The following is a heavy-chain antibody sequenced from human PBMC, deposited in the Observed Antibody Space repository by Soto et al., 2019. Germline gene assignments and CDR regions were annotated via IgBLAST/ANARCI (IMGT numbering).Heavy chain of an antibody. D-gene: IGHD2-2*02. J-gene: IGHJ6*02. CDR1: GFTFSSYG. Sequence: GGSLRLSCAASGFTFSSYGMHWVRQAPGKGLEWVAVIWYDGSNKYYADSGKGRLTISRDNSKNTLYLQMNSLRAEDTAVYYCARAKGYYCSSTSCYSDYYGMDVWGQGTTVTVSS. CDR2: IWYDGSNK. CDR3: ARAKGYYCSSTSCYSDYYGMDV. V-gene: IGHV3-33*01.